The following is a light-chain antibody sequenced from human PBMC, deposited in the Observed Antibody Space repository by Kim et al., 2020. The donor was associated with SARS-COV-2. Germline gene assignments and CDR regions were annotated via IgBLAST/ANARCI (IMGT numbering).Light chain of an antibody. V-gene: IGLV2-8*01. J-gene: IGLJ1*01. CDR1: SSDVGCYNY. Sequence: QSVTIPLTGNSSDVGCYNYVSWYQQHPGKAPKLMIYEVSKRPSGVPDRFSGSKSGNTASLTVSGLQAEDEADYYCSSYAGSNNFVVFGTGTKVTVL. CDR3: SSYAGSNNFVV. CDR2: EVS.